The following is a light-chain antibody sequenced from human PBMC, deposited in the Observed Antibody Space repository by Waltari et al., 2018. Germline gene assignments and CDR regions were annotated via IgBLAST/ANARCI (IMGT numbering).Light chain of an antibody. CDR2: WAS. J-gene: IGKJ4*01. CDR3: QQYYSTVT. CDR1: QSVLNRDTKKSY. V-gene: IGKV4-1*01. Sequence: DIVMTQSPDSLAVSLGERATITCRSSQSVLNRDTKKSYLAWYQQKSGQPPKLLIYWASTRESGVPDRFSGSGSGTDFTLTITSLQAEDVAVYYCQQYYSTVTFGGGTKVEIK.